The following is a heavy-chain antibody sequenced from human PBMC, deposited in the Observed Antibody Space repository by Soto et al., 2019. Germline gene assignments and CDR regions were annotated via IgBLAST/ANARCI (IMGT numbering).Heavy chain of an antibody. D-gene: IGHD6-19*01. V-gene: IGHV6-1*01. Sequence: QTLSLTCAISGDSVSSNSATWNWIRQSPSRGLEWLGRTYFRSKWYSDYPLFVKSRININADTSRNQFSLQLRSVTPEDTAVYYCVRDRRAVADYFDYWGQGTPVTVSS. CDR1: GDSVSSNSAT. J-gene: IGHJ4*02. CDR3: VRDRRAVADYFDY. CDR2: TYFRSKWYS.